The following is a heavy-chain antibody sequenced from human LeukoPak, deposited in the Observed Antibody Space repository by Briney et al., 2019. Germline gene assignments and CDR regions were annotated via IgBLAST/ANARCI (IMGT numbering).Heavy chain of an antibody. D-gene: IGHD6-6*01. J-gene: IGHJ4*02. CDR3: ARGGGPYSSSPGLFDY. CDR2: IILSFGTA. Sequence: ASVKVSCKASGGTFSSYAISWVRQAPGQGLEGMGGIILSFGTANYAQKFQGRVTITTDESTSTAYMELSSLRSEDTAVYYCARGGGPYSSSPGLFDYWGQGTLVTVSS. V-gene: IGHV1-69*05. CDR1: GGTFSSYA.